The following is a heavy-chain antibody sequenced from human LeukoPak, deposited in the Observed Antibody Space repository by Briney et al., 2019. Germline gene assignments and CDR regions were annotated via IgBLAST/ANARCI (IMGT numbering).Heavy chain of an antibody. D-gene: IGHD1-26*01. J-gene: IGHJ4*02. CDR2: IWSDGTNE. CDR3: ARASGTGSYILDY. Sequence: PGRSLRLSCVASGFSFSTCAIHWVRRAPGKGLEWVAIIWSDGTNEKYANSVKGRFTISRDNFENTVYLQMNSLRAEDTAVYYCARASGTGSYILDYWGQGTLLTVSP. V-gene: IGHV3-33*01. CDR1: GFSFSTCA.